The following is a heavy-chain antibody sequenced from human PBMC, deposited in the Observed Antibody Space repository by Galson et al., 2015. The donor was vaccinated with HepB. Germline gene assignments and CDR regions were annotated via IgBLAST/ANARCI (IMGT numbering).Heavy chain of an antibody. CDR3: ARDLRGGVVIPGLGMDV. J-gene: IGHJ6*02. CDR2: ISSSSSYI. Sequence: SLRLSCAASGFPFRNYSMNWVRQAPGKRLEWVSSISSSSSYIYYADSVKGRFTISRDNARNSLYLQMNSLRAEDTAVYYCARDLRGGVVIPGLGMDVWGQGTTVTVSS. D-gene: IGHD3-3*01. V-gene: IGHV3-21*01. CDR1: GFPFRNYS.